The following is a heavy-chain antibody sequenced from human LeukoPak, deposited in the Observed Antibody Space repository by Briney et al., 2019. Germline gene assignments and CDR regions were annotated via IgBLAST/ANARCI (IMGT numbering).Heavy chain of an antibody. D-gene: IGHD3-10*01. Sequence: PSETLSLTCTVSGGSISSYYWSWIPQPPGKGLEWIGSIYYSGSTYYNPSLKSRVTISVDTSKNQFSLKLSSVTAADTPVYYFACGTNNYYGSGPFDYWGQGTLVTVSS. J-gene: IGHJ4*02. CDR1: GGSISSYY. CDR3: ACGTNNYYGSGPFDY. V-gene: IGHV4-59*01. CDR2: IYYSGST.